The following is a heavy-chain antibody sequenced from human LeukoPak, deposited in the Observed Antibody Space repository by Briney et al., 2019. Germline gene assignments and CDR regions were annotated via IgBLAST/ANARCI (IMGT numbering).Heavy chain of an antibody. Sequence: GESLKISCVVSGFTFSSCWMSWVRQAPGKGLEWVANIKGDGSERYYADSVKGRFTISRDNAKNSLYLEMNSLRAEDTAVYYCEKELRGYSYGEHWGQGILVTVSS. D-gene: IGHD5-18*01. J-gene: IGHJ1*01. CDR2: IKGDGSER. CDR3: EKELRGYSYGEH. V-gene: IGHV3-7*01. CDR1: GFTFSSCW.